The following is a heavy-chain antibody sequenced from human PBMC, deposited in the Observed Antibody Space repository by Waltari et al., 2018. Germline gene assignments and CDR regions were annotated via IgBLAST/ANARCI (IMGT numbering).Heavy chain of an antibody. V-gene: IGHV1-2*02. CDR2: FNPNSGGK. D-gene: IGHD3-3*01. Sequence: QVQLVQSGAEVKKPGASVKVSCKASGYIFTGYYMHWVRQAPGQGLEWMGWFNPNSGGKNYAQRFQGRVTMTRDTSISTVYMELSSLRSDDTAVYYCARCLAGLRFLQWLHFDSWGQGTLVTVSS. CDR1: GYIFTGYY. J-gene: IGHJ4*02. CDR3: ARCLAGLRFLQWLHFDS.